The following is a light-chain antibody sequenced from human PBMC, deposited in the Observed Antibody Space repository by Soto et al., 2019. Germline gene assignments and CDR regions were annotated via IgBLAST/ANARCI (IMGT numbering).Light chain of an antibody. Sequence: EILMTQSPDTLSVSPGESATLSCRASQRVYSNLAWYQQRPGQAPRLLIYGASTRATGVPARFSGRGSGTEFTLTISSLQSEDFAVYYCQQNTNWPPNTFGQGTRLEIK. J-gene: IGKJ5*01. CDR3: QQNTNWPPNT. V-gene: IGKV3-15*01. CDR1: QRVYSN. CDR2: GAS.